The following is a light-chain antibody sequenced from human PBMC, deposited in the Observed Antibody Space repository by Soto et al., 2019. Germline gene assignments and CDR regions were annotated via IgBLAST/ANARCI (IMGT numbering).Light chain of an antibody. V-gene: IGKV1-5*01. Sequence: DIQMTQSPSTLSASVGDRVTITCRASQSVSAWVAWYQQKPGKAPQFLMYDGFSLGSGVPSRFSGSGSGTEFIPTISSLQPDEFATYYCQQYSNHPYTFGQGTKVEI. J-gene: IGKJ2*01. CDR1: QSVSAW. CDR2: DGF. CDR3: QQYSNHPYT.